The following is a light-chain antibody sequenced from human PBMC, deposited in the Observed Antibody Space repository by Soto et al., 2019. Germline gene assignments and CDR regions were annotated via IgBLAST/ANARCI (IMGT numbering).Light chain of an antibody. J-gene: IGLJ1*01. CDR1: INDVGGYDY. V-gene: IGLV2-14*01. CDR3: CSYTTSSTYV. CDR2: DVS. Sequence: HSVLTQPASVSGSPAQSITISCTGTINDVGGYDYVSWYQQHPGKAPKVMIYDVSNRPSGVSNRFSGSKSGNTASLTISGLQAEDEADYYCCSYTTSSTYVFGTGTMLTVL.